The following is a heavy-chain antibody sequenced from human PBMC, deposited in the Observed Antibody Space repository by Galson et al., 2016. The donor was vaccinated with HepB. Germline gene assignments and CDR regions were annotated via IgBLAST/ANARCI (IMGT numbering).Heavy chain of an antibody. CDR1: GYTFSTYA. J-gene: IGHJ4*02. CDR3: ARDYGDDAYHFDY. D-gene: IGHD2-21*02. V-gene: IGHV1-18*01. CDR2: ISAYNDNT. Sequence: SVKVSCKASGYTFSTYAMHWVRQAPGQRLEWVGWISAYNDNTNYAQKFQGRVTITTDASTSTAYMDLRSLRSDDTAVYYCARDYGDDAYHFDYWGQGTLVTVSS.